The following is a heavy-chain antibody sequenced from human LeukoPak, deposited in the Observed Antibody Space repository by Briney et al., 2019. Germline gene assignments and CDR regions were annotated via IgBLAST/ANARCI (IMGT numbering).Heavy chain of an antibody. Sequence: GGSLRLSCAASGFTFSNYGMNWVRQAPGKGLEWVSSISSSSSYIYYADSVKGRFTISRDNAKNSLYLQMNSLRAEDTAVYYCARGRYYGSGREYGMDVWGQGTTVTVSS. V-gene: IGHV3-21*01. CDR2: ISSSSSYI. J-gene: IGHJ6*02. CDR3: ARGRYYGSGREYGMDV. CDR1: GFTFSNYG. D-gene: IGHD3-10*01.